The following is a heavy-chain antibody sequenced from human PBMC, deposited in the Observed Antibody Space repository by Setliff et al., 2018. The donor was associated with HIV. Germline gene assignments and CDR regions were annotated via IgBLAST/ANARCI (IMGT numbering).Heavy chain of an antibody. D-gene: IGHD3-22*01. Sequence: PSETLSLTCTVSGGSISSNSYYWGWIRQPPGKGLEWIGSIYHTGSTNYSPSLKSRVTISVDKSKNQFSLRLNSVTAADTAVYYCARSRTSSGYYGVTGYGMDVWGQGTTVTVSS. V-gene: IGHV4-39*07. CDR3: ARSRTSSGYYGVTGYGMDV. CDR2: IYHTGST. CDR1: GGSISSNSYY. J-gene: IGHJ6*02.